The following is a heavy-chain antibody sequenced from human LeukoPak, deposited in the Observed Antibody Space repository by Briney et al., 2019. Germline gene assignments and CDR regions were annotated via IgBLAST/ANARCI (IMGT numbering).Heavy chain of an antibody. J-gene: IGHJ4*02. V-gene: IGHV3-30*18. CDR2: ISYDGSNK. D-gene: IGHD2-2*02. CDR3: AKDIGSSIPYYFDY. Sequence: PGGSLRLSCSVSGFTFRDFAMHWVRQAPGKGLEWVAFISYDGSNKYYADSVKGRFTISRDNSKNTLYLQMSSLRAEDTTVYYCAKDIGSSIPYYFDYWGQGTLVTVSS. CDR1: GFTFRDFA.